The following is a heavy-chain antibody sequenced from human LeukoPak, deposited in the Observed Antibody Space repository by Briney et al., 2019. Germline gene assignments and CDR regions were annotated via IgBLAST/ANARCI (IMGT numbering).Heavy chain of an antibody. CDR2: INPNSGGT. CDR3: AREPPWPGASHRRIQRDY. V-gene: IGHV1-2*02. CDR1: GYTFTGYY. Sequence: ASVKVSCKASGYTFTGYYMHWVRQAPGQGLEWMGWINPNSGGTNYAQKFQGRVTMTRDTSISTAYMELSRLRSDDTAVYYCAREPPWPGASHRRIQRDYWGQGTLVTVSS. D-gene: IGHD5-18*01. J-gene: IGHJ4*02.